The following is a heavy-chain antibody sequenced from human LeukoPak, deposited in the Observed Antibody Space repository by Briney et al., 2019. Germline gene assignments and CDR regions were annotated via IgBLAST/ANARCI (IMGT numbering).Heavy chain of an antibody. CDR1: GFTFSSYA. J-gene: IGHJ4*02. D-gene: IGHD2-8*02. CDR3: ATYRQVLLPFES. CDR2: ISGGGVST. Sequence: PGGSLRLSCAASGFTFSSYAMTWVRQAPGKGLQWVSAISGGGVSTYYADSVRGRFTISRDNSKSTLSLQMNSLRAEDTAIYYCATYRQVLLPFESWGQGTLVTVSS. V-gene: IGHV3-23*01.